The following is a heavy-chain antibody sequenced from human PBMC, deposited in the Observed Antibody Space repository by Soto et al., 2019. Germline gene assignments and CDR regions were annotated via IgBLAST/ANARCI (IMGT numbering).Heavy chain of an antibody. CDR1: GFTFSSYA. Sequence: HPGGSLRLSCAASGFTFSSYAMSWVRQAPGKGLEWVSAVSGSGGSTYYADSVKGRFTISRDNSKNTLYLQMNSLRAEDTVVYYCAKDPTPYYSSSWSFDYWGQGTLVTVSS. CDR2: VSGSGGST. D-gene: IGHD6-13*01. CDR3: AKDPTPYYSSSWSFDY. J-gene: IGHJ4*02. V-gene: IGHV3-23*01.